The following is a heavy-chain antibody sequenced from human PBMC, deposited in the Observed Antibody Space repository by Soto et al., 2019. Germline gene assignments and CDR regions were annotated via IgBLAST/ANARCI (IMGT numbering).Heavy chain of an antibody. D-gene: IGHD3-22*01. CDR3: AHSLIGYYYDSSGSNWFDP. V-gene: IGHV2-5*02. J-gene: IGHJ5*02. CDR1: GFSLSSNGVG. CDR2: IYWDDDK. Sequence: SGPTLVNPTQTLTLTCNLSGFSLSSNGVGVGWIRQSPGKALEWLALIYWDDDKRYSPSLESRLTITKDTSKNQVVLTMTNMDPVDTATYYCAHSLIGYYYDSSGSNWFDPWGQGTLVTVSS.